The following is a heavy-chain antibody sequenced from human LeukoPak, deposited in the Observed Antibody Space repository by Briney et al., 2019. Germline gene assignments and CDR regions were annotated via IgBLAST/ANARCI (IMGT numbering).Heavy chain of an antibody. D-gene: IGHD5-18*01. CDR3: ARGRRGQLWLQSFDI. Sequence: SETLSLTCAVYGGSFSGYYWSSIRQTPGKGLEWIGEINHSGSTNYNPSLKSRVTISVDTSKNPFSLKLSSVTAADTAVYYCARGRRGQLWLQSFDIWGQGTMVIVSS. CDR2: INHSGST. J-gene: IGHJ3*02. CDR1: GGSFSGYY. V-gene: IGHV4-34*01.